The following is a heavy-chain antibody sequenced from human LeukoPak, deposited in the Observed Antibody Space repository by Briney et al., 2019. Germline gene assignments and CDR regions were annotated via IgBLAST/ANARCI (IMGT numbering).Heavy chain of an antibody. Sequence: ASVKVSCKASGYTFTGYYMHWVRQAPGQGLEWMGWINPNSGGTNYAQKFQGRVTMTRDTSISTAYMELSRLRSDDTAVYYCARPTYTSSSRCFFDYWGQGTLVTVSS. CDR1: GYTFTGYY. J-gene: IGHJ4*02. CDR3: ARPTYTSSSRCFFDY. D-gene: IGHD6-13*01. V-gene: IGHV1-2*02. CDR2: INPNSGGT.